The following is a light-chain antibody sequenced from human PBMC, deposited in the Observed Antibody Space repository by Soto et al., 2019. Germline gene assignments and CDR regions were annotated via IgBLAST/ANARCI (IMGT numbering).Light chain of an antibody. CDR2: DVN. CDR3: SSHSSSSTLVV. Sequence: QSVLSQPASMSGSPGESITISCTGTSSDVGGYNYVSWYRQYPGKAPKLIIYDVNNRPSEVSNRFSGSKSGNTASLTISGLQAEDEADYYCSSHSSSSTLVVFGGGTKLPVL. V-gene: IGLV2-14*03. J-gene: IGLJ2*01. CDR1: SSDVGGYNY.